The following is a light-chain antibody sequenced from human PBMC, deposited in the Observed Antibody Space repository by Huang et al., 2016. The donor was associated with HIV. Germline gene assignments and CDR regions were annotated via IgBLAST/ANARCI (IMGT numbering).Light chain of an antibody. CDR1: QSISNY. CDR2: AAS. J-gene: IGKJ4*01. CDR3: QQRSRT. V-gene: IGKV3-11*01. Sequence: EIVLTQSPATLSLSPGERATLSCRASQSISNYLAWYQQKPGQAPRRLIYAASNRATGIPARFSGSGSGTDFTLTISSLESEDFAVYYCQQRSRTFGGGTKVEIK.